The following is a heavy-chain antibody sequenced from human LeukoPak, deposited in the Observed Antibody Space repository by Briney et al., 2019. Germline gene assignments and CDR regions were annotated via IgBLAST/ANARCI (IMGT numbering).Heavy chain of an antibody. J-gene: IGHJ4*02. Sequence: GSLRLSCAASGFSFSSYEMNWVRQAPGKGLEWVAVIFYDGSIQYYADSVRGRFTISRDNSKNTLYLQMNSLRGEDTAVYYCARDPRGPTGYDHSGRDSFDYWGQGTLVTVSS. D-gene: IGHD3-22*01. CDR2: IFYDGSIQ. CDR3: ARDPRGPTGYDHSGRDSFDY. CDR1: GFSFSSYE. V-gene: IGHV3-30*04.